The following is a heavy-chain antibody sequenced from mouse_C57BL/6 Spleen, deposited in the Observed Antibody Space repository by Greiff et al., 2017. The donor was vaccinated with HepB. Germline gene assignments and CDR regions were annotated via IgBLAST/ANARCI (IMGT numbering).Heavy chain of an antibody. CDR3: ARTYYSTMGYAMDY. CDR2: ISSGGSYT. CDR1: GFTFSSYG. Sequence: EVKLMESGGDLVKPGGSLKLSCAASGFTFSSYGMSWVRQTPDKRLEWVATISSGGSYTYYPDSVKGRFTISRDNAKNTLYLQMSSLKSEYTAMYYCARTYYSTMGYAMDYWGQGTSVTVSS. J-gene: IGHJ4*01. V-gene: IGHV5-6*01. D-gene: IGHD2-5*01.